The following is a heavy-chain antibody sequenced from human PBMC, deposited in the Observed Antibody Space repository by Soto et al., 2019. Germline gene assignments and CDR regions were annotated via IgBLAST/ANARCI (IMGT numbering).Heavy chain of an antibody. J-gene: IGHJ4*02. CDR2: IIPIFGTA. CDR1: GGTFSSYA. V-gene: IGHV1-69*13. Sequence: SVKVSCKASGGTFSSYAISWVRQAPGQGLEWMGGIIPIFGTANYAQKFQGRVTITADESTSTAYMELSSLRSEDTAVYYCSRHCGGDCSSGIYYFDYWGQGTLVTVSS. D-gene: IGHD2-21*02. CDR3: SRHCGGDCSSGIYYFDY.